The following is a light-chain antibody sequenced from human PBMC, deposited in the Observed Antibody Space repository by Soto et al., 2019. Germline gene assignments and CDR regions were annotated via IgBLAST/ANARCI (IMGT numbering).Light chain of an antibody. Sequence: EIVLTQSPATLSLSPGERATLSCRASQGVSSYLAWYQQKPGQAPRLLIYDASNRATGIPARFSGSGPGTDITLTISSLEPEDFAGYYCQQRSNCPTFGGGTKVEIK. J-gene: IGKJ4*01. CDR1: QGVSSY. CDR3: QQRSNCPT. V-gene: IGKV3D-11*01. CDR2: DAS.